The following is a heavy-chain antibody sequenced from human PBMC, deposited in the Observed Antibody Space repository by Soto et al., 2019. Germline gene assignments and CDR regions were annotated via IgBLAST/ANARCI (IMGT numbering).Heavy chain of an antibody. CDR3: ARNKAWDYYSGMDV. J-gene: IGHJ6*02. V-gene: IGHV4-31*03. D-gene: IGHD1-26*01. CDR1: GGSISSGGYY. Sequence: SETLSLTCTVSGGSISSGGYYWSWIRQHPGKGLEWIGYIYYSGSTYYNPSLKSRVTISVDTSKNQFSLKLRSVTAADTAVYYCARNKAWDYYSGMDVWGQGTKVTVSS. CDR2: IYYSGST.